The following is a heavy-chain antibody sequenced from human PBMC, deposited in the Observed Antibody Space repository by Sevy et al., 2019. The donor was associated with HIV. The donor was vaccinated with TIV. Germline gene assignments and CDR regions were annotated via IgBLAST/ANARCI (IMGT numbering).Heavy chain of an antibody. CDR3: ARAPSGSQGPGQYFHH. V-gene: IGHV1-18*01. CDR2: ITPNNGNT. CDR1: GYTFTNYH. D-gene: IGHD1-26*01. Sequence: ASVKVSCKASGYTFTNYHITWVRQAPGQGLEWMGWITPNNGNTNYARRLQGRVTMTTDTSMATAYMELRSLRSDDTAVYYCARAPSGSQGPGQYFHHWGQGTLVTVSS. J-gene: IGHJ1*01.